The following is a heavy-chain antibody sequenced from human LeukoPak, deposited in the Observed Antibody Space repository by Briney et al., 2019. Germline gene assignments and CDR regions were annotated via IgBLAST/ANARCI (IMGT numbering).Heavy chain of an antibody. Sequence: GASLRLSCAACGFIFSSCPMRGLRQARGRGLEGVRAYSGSGGSTYYADSVKDRFTISRDNSKNTPDLQMNSLRAEDTAVYYCAKDLNWNLYYYYYGMDVWGQGTTVTVSS. V-gene: IGHV3-23*01. CDR1: GFIFSSCP. D-gene: IGHD1-20*01. CDR2: YSGSGGST. CDR3: AKDLNWNLYYYYYGMDV. J-gene: IGHJ6*02.